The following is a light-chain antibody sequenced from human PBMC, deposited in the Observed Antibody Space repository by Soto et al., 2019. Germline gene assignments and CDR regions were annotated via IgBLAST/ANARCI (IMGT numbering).Light chain of an antibody. V-gene: IGKV3-20*01. CDR2: GAS. Sequence: ESVMTQSPGPLSLSPGEGATLSCRASQSVSSSFLTWYQQKRGQAPRLIIYGASSRATGIPARFSGSGAGTDFTLTISRLEPEDFAVYYFKQYVNSFPFGGGTKEEV. CDR3: KQYVNSFP. J-gene: IGKJ4*01. CDR1: QSVSSSF.